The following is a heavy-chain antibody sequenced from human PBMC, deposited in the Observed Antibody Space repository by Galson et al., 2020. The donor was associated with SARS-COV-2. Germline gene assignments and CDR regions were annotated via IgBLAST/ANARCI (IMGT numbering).Heavy chain of an antibody. CDR2: ISDSGDIT. CDR1: GFISSSYA. Sequence: GSMKISCAVSGFISSSYAMSWVRQAPGKGLEWVSGISDSGDITYYADSVKGRFTISRDNSRNMLYLQMNSLRAEDMAVYYCAKTGYSSGAGYFDNWGQGTLVTVSS. J-gene: IGHJ4*02. CDR3: AKTGYSSGAGYFDN. D-gene: IGHD6-19*01. V-gene: IGHV3-23*01.